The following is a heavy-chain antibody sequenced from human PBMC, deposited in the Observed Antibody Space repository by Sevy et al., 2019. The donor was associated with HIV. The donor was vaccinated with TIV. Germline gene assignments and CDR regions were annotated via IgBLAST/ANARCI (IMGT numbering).Heavy chain of an antibody. CDR1: TFTFGHYA. D-gene: IGHD3-16*01. Sequence: GGSLRLSCAASTFTFGHYAMHWVRQAPGKGLQWVAGISYEGSNEYYTDSVKGRFPISRDNSKNKLNLEMNNLRVEDTPLYYCARDWGTPPTAILYYFDFWGQGIPVTVSS. J-gene: IGHJ4*02. CDR3: ARDWGTPPTAILYYFDF. CDR2: ISYEGSNE. V-gene: IGHV3-30*04.